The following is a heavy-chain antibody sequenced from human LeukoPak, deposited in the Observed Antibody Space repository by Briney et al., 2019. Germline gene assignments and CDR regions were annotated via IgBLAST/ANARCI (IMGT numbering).Heavy chain of an antibody. CDR2: IRYDGSNK. CDR3: ARGILRGFGPDH. Sequence: GGSLRLSCAASGFTFSSYGMHWVRQAPGKGLEWVAFIRYDGSNKYYADSVKGRFTISRDNAKNTLYLQMDTLRVEDTAVYYCARGILRGFGPDHWGQGTLLIVSS. J-gene: IGHJ4*02. D-gene: IGHD3-3*02. CDR1: GFTFSSYG. V-gene: IGHV3-30*02.